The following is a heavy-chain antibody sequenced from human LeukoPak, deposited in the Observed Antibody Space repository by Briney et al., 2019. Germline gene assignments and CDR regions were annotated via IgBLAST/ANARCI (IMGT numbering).Heavy chain of an antibody. J-gene: IGHJ4*02. D-gene: IGHD2-2*01. V-gene: IGHV3-30-3*01. CDR2: ISYDGSNK. CDR3: ARDREVVPAAFFDY. CDR1: GFTVSSNY. Sequence: GGSLRLSCAASGFTVSSNYMSWVRQAPGKGLEWVAVISYDGSNKYYADSVKGRFTISRDNSKNTLYLQMNSLRAEDTAVYYCARDREVVPAAFFDYWGQGTLVTVSS.